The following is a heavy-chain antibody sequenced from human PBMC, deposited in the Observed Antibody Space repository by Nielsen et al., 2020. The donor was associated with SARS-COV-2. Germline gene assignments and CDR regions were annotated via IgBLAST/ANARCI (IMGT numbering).Heavy chain of an antibody. V-gene: IGHV3-30*04. J-gene: IGHJ3*02. CDR3: AKDLAGPRSWYGWISAFDI. CDR1: GFTFSSYA. CDR2: ISYDGSNK. Sequence: LKISCAASGFTFSSYAMHWVRQAPGKGLEWVAVISYDGSNKYYADSVKGRFTISRDNSKNTLYLQMNSLRAEDTAVYYCAKDLAGPRSWYGWISAFDIWGQGTMVTVSS. D-gene: IGHD6-13*01.